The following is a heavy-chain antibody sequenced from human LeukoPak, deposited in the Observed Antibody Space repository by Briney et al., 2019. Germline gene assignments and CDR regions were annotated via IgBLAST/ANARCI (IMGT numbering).Heavy chain of an antibody. V-gene: IGHV3-53*01. Sequence: GGSLRLSCAASGFTVSNNYMRWVRHAPGEGLEWVSSISSRGSTSYVDSVKGRFTISRDNSKNTLFLQMNSLRAEDTAVYYGAKGTSSTSCLWDWGQGTLVTVSS. J-gene: IGHJ4*02. CDR3: AKGTSSTSCLWD. D-gene: IGHD2-2*01. CDR2: ISSRGST. CDR1: GFTVSNNY.